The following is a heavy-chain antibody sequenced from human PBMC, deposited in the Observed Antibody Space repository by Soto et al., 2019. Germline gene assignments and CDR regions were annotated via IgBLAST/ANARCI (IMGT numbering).Heavy chain of an antibody. CDR3: ARERTTRGMDV. D-gene: IGHD1-1*01. V-gene: IGHV1-8*01. CDR2: MTPNSGNT. Sequence: QVHLVQSGAEVKKPGASVKVSCKASGYTFTSYDINWVRQATGQGLEWMGWMTPNSGNTGYAQKFQGRVTMTRNTSISTAYMELSSMRSGDTAVYYCARERTTRGMDVWGQGTTVTVSS. J-gene: IGHJ6*02. CDR1: GYTFTSYD.